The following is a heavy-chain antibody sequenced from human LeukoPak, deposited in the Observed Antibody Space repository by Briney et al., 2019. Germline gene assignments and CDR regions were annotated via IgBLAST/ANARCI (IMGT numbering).Heavy chain of an antibody. D-gene: IGHD3-22*01. Sequence: GGSLRLSCAASGFTFSSYAMSWVRQAPGKGLEWVSAISGSGGSTYYADSVKGRFTISRDNSKNTLCLQMNSLRAEDTAVYYCAKSFDSSGYYWPGYDYWGQGTLVTVSS. V-gene: IGHV3-23*01. J-gene: IGHJ4*02. CDR2: ISGSGGST. CDR3: AKSFDSSGYYWPGYDY. CDR1: GFTFSSYA.